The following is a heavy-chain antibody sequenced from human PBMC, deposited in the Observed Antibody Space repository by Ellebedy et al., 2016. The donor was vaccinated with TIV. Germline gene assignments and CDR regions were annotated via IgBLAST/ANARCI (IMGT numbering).Heavy chain of an antibody. V-gene: IGHV3-48*01. Sequence: GESLKISCAASGFTFSSYSMNWVRQAPGKGLEWVSYIGNSDTKYYADSVRGRFTISRDKAKKSVYLQMKSLRVEETGVYYCARDAMIWIFDSWGQGTLVTVSS. CDR1: GFTFSSYS. J-gene: IGHJ4*02. CDR3: ARDAMIWIFDS. D-gene: IGHD3-22*01. CDR2: IGNSDTK.